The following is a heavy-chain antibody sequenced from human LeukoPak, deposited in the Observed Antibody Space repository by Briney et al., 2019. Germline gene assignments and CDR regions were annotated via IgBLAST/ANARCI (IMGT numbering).Heavy chain of an antibody. CDR2: LDPEDGEM. CDR1: GYTLTELS. D-gene: IGHD1-26*01. Sequence: ASVKVSCKVSGYTLTELSLHWVRQAPGKGLEWMGGLDPEDGEMIYSQKVQGRVTMTEDTSTDIAYMEMSSLRSEDTAVYYCATGRTKWDLLNYWGQGTLVTVSS. CDR3: ATGRTKWDLLNY. V-gene: IGHV1-24*01. J-gene: IGHJ4*02.